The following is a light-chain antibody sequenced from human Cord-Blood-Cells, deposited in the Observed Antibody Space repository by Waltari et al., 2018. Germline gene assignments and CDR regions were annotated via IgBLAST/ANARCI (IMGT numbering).Light chain of an antibody. V-gene: IGKV1-39*01. CDR2: AAS. J-gene: IGKJ4*01. CDR1: QSISSY. Sequence: DIQMTQSPSSLSASVGDRVTITCRASQSISSYLNWYQQKPGKAPKLLIYAASSLQSGVPSRFSGSGSGTDFTLTISSLQPEDFATYSWQQSYSTPLTVGGGTKVEIK. CDR3: QQSYSTPLT.